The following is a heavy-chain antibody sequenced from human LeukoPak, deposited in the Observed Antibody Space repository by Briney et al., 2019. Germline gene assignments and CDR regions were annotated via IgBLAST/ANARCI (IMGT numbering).Heavy chain of an antibody. D-gene: IGHD3-22*01. Sequence: GGSLRLSCAASKFPFTIYAMSWVRQAPGKGLEWVSSITSSGETTYYAGSVKGRFTISRDNSKDTMYLQMNSLSAEDTAIYYCSRDRPNYFGTDGHYYRRGGDYWGQGTLVTVSS. CDR2: ITSSGETT. V-gene: IGHV3-23*01. J-gene: IGHJ4*02. CDR3: SRDRPNYFGTDGHYYRRGGDY. CDR1: KFPFTIYA.